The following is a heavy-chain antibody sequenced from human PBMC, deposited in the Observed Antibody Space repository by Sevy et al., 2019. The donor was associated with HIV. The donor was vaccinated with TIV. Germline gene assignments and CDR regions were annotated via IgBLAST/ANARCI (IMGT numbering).Heavy chain of an antibody. CDR1: GFTFSSYA. J-gene: IGHJ6*02. D-gene: IGHD2-15*01. CDR2: ISYDGSNK. CDR3: ARDRGHCSGGSCYFHDYYYGMDV. Sequence: GGSLRLSCAASGFTFSSYAMHWVRQAPGKGLEWLAVISYDGSNKYYADSVKGRFTISRDNSKNTLYLQMNSLRAEDTAVYYCARDRGHCSGGSCYFHDYYYGMDVWGQGTTVTVSS. V-gene: IGHV3-30-3*01.